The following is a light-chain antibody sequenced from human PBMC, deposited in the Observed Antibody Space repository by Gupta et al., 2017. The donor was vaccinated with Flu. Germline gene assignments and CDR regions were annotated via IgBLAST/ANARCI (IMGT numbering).Light chain of an antibody. Sequence: EIVMAQYPATLSVSPGERATLSCRASQSVSSNLAWYQQKPGQAPRLFIYGASTRATGIPARFRGSGCGTEFTLTITSLQSEDFAIYFCHQYNRWPHPSSFGRWTKLEI. CDR1: QSVSSN. CDR2: GAS. CDR3: HQYNRWPHPSS. V-gene: IGKV3D-15*01. J-gene: IGKJ2*04.